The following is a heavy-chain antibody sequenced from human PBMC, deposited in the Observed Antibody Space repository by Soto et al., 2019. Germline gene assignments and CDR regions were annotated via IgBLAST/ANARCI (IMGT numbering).Heavy chain of an antibody. V-gene: IGHV3-23*01. CDR1: GFTFSSYA. CDR3: ANLILYIRSSGFDY. D-gene: IGHD3-22*01. Sequence: AGGSLRLSCAASGFTFSSYAMSRVRQAPGKGLEWVSAISGSGGSTYYADSVKGRFTISRDNSKNTLYLQMNSLRAEDMAVYYCANLILYIRSSGFDYWGQGTLVTVSS. CDR2: ISGSGGST. J-gene: IGHJ4*02.